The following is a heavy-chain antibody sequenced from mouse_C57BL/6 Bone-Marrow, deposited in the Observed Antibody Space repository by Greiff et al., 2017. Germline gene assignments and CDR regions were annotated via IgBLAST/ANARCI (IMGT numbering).Heavy chain of an antibody. V-gene: IGHV8-8*01. CDR3: ARIGVAWFAY. CDR1: GFSLSTFGMG. J-gene: IGHJ3*01. Sequence: QVTLTVSGPGLLQPSQSLSLTCSFSGFSLSTFGMGVGWIRQPSGKGLEWRAHTWWDDDKYYHPALKSRLPISKDTSKNQVFLKIANVDTADTATYYCARIGVAWFAYWGQGTLVTVSA. CDR2: TWWDDDK. D-gene: IGHD1-3*01.